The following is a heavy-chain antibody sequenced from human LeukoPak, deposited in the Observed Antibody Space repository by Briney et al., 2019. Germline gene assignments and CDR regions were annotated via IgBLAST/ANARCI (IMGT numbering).Heavy chain of an antibody. CDR2: ISSSSNYT. J-gene: IGHJ1*01. CDR3: ASAATVTSAFGY. V-gene: IGHV3-11*03. Sequence: PGGSLRLSCAASGFTFSDYYMSWIRQAPGEGLEWVSYISSSSNYTNYADSVKGRFTISRDNAKKSLYLRMNSLRPEDTAIYYCASAATVTSAFGYWGQGTLVTVSS. D-gene: IGHD4-17*01. CDR1: GFTFSDYY.